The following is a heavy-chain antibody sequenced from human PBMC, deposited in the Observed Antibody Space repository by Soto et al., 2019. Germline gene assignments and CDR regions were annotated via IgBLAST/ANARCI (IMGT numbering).Heavy chain of an antibody. J-gene: IGHJ3*02. CDR2: ISAYNGNT. CDR3: ARVDFPLVAITTPRWGAFVI. Sequence: ASVKVSCKASGYTFTSYGTSWVRQAPGQGLEWMGWISAYNGNTNYAQKLQGRVTMTTDTSTSTAYMELRSLRSDDTAVYSWARVDFPLVAITTPRWGAFVIRCEGTILTVS. D-gene: IGHD3-22*01. CDR1: GYTFTSYG. V-gene: IGHV1-18*01.